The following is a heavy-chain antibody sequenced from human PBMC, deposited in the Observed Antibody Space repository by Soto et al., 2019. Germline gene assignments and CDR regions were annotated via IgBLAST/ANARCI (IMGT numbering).Heavy chain of an antibody. CDR1: GCNFISYC. Sequence: GGSMRLSCAAAGCNFISYCRSWVRQTPGKGLEWVSAISGSGGSTYYADSVKGRFTISRDNSKNTLYLQMNSLRAEDTAVYYCAKDRLITMIVVVYLDYWGQGTLVTVSS. J-gene: IGHJ4*02. V-gene: IGHV3-23*01. CDR2: ISGSGGST. D-gene: IGHD3-22*01. CDR3: AKDRLITMIVVVYLDY.